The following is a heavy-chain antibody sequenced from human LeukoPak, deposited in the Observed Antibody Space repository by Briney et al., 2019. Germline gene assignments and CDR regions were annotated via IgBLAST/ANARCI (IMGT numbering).Heavy chain of an antibody. V-gene: IGHV3-30-3*01. CDR1: GFTFSSYA. J-gene: IGHJ4*02. CDR3: AREQQLVLDY. Sequence: GGSLRLSCAAPGFTFSSYAMHWVRQAPGKGLEWVAVISYDGSNKYYADSVKGRFTISRDNSKNTLYLQMNSLRAEDTAVYYCAREQQLVLDYWGQGTLVTVSS. D-gene: IGHD6-13*01. CDR2: ISYDGSNK.